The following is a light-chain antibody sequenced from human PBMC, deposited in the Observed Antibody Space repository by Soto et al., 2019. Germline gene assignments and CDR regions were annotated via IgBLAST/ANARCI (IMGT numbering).Light chain of an antibody. CDR3: ATWDDSRKGV. V-gene: IGLV1-44*01. CDR2: TNN. Sequence: QSVLTQPPSASGTPGQRIILSCSGSTSNIESHSVNWCQQVPGTAPKLLIITNNQRPSGVPDRFSGSKSGASASLAISGLQSEDEATYYCATWDDSRKGVFGTGTKVTVL. J-gene: IGLJ1*01. CDR1: TSNIESHS.